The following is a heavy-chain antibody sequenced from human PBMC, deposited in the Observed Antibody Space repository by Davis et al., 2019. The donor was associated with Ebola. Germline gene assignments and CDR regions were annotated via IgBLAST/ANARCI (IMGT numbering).Heavy chain of an antibody. CDR3: ARMYGTGTYKRGLDY. D-gene: IGHD3-10*01. J-gene: IGHJ4*02. CDR1: GFPFSVYT. CDR2: ISTGSNFM. Sequence: GESLKISCAASGFPFSVYTMTWVRQAPGKGLEWISSISTGSNFMHFLDSVKGRFTISRDNTKNSVHLQMNSLGVEDTAVYYCARMYGTGTYKRGLDYWGQGTLVTVSS. V-gene: IGHV3-21*06.